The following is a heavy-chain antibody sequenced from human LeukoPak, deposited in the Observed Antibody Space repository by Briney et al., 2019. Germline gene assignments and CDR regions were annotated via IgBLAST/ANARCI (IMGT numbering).Heavy chain of an antibody. D-gene: IGHD1-26*01. CDR2: IIPIFGTA. V-gene: IGHV1-69*13. Sequence: SVKVSCKASGGTFSSYAISWVRQAPGQGLEWMGGIIPIFGTANYAQKFQGRVTITADESTSTAYMELSSLRSEDTAVYYCAREVRELPTDRYFDYWGQGTLVTVSS. J-gene: IGHJ4*02. CDR1: GGTFSSYA. CDR3: AREVRELPTDRYFDY.